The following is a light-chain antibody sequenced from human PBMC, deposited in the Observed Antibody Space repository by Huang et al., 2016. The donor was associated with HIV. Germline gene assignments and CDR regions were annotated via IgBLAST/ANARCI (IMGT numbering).Light chain of an antibody. V-gene: IGKV1-27*01. J-gene: IGKJ1*01. CDR1: QDIKNY. CDR2: AAS. CDR3: QRYDSVPRT. Sequence: DIQMTQYPSSLSASVGDRVTITCRASQDIKNYLAWYQQKAGQVPKLLIYAASSLQSGVPSRFSGRGSGTDFTLSIIILQPEDVAIYYCQRYDSVPRTFGQGTKVDIK.